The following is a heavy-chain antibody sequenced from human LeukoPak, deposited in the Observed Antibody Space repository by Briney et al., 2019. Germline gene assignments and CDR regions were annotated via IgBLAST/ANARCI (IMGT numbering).Heavy chain of an antibody. V-gene: IGHV4-39*01. D-gene: IGHD6-19*01. CDR2: IYYSGST. CDR1: GGSISSSGYY. Sequence: SSETLSLTCTVSGGSISSSGYYWGWIRQPPGKGLEWIGTIYYSGSTYYNPSLKSRVTVSVDTSKNQFSLKLSSVTAADTAVYYCARQVPQSAAGTDNYFDYWGQGTLVTVSS. J-gene: IGHJ4*02. CDR3: ARQVPQSAAGTDNYFDY.